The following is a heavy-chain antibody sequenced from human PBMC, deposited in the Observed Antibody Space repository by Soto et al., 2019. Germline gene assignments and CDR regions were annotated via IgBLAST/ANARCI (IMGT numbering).Heavy chain of an antibody. CDR1: GGSISSSSYY. J-gene: IGHJ4*02. CDR2: IYYSGST. Sequence: SETLSLTCTVSGGSISSSSYYWGWIRQPPGKGLEWIGSIYYSGSTYYNPSLKSRVTISVDTSKNQFSLKLSSVTAADTVVYYCARGYCSGGSCYRYWGQGSQVTVSS. CDR3: ARGYCSGGSCYRY. V-gene: IGHV4-39*01. D-gene: IGHD2-15*01.